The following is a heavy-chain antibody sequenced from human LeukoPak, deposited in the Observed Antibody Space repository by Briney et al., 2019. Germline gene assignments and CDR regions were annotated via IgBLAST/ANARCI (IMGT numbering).Heavy chain of an antibody. CDR1: GGSISSYY. CDR3: ARVAVAFDP. V-gene: IGHV4-59*01. D-gene: IGHD6-19*01. CDR2: IYYSGST. J-gene: IGHJ5*02. Sequence: SETLSLTCTVSGGSISSYYWSWIRQPPGKGLGWIGYIYYSGSTNYNPSLKSRVTISVDTSKNQFSLKLSSVAAADTAVYYSARVAVAFDPWGQGTLVTVSS.